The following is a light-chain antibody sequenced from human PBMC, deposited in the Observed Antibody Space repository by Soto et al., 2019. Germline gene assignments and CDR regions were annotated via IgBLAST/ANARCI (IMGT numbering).Light chain of an antibody. J-gene: IGKJ1*01. Sequence: DIQMTQSPATLSASVGERATITCRASQSISSWLAWYQQKPGKAPRLLIYEASSLESGVPARFSGSGSGTDFTLTISSLQPDDFAIYYCQQYNSYSLTFGQGTKVDNK. V-gene: IGKV1-5*03. CDR1: QSISSW. CDR3: QQYNSYSLT. CDR2: EAS.